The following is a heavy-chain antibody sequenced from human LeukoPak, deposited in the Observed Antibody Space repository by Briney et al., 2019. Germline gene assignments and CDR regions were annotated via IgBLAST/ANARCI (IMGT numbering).Heavy chain of an antibody. V-gene: IGHV3-11*03. CDR2: ISSSSSYT. D-gene: IGHD1-26*01. J-gene: IGHJ4*02. CDR3: ARSGSHDY. CDR1: GASISGYY. Sequence: LSLTCTVSGASISGYYWSWIRQAPGKGLEWVSYISSSSSYTNYADSVKGRFTISRDNAKNSLYLQMNSLRADDTAVYYCARSGSHDYWGQGTLVTVSS.